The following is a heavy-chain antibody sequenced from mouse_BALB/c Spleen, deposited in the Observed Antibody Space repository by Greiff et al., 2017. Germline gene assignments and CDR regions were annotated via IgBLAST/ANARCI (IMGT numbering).Heavy chain of an antibody. CDR3: ARKTARATCYAMDY. D-gene: IGHD3-2*01. V-gene: IGHV1S81*02. J-gene: IGHJ4*01. CDR1: GYTFTSYW. CDR2: INPSNGRT. Sequence: QVQLQQPGAELVKPGASVKLSCKASGYTFTSYWMHWVKQRPGQGLEWIGEINPSNGRTNYNEKFKSKATLTVDKSSSTAYMQLSSLTSEDSAVYYCARKTARATCYAMDYWGQGTSVTVSS.